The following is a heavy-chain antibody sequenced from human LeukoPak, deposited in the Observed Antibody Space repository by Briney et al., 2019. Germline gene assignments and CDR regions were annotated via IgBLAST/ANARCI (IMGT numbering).Heavy chain of an antibody. CDR3: AARSWFGELPYGMDV. Sequence: GTSVKVSCKASGFTFTSSAMQWVRQARGQRLEWIGWIVVGSGNTNYAQKFQERVTTTRDMSTSTAYMELSSLRSEDTAAHYCAARSWFGELPYGMDVWGQGTTVTVSS. CDR2: IVVGSGNT. J-gene: IGHJ6*02. D-gene: IGHD3-10*01. V-gene: IGHV1-58*02. CDR1: GFTFTSSA.